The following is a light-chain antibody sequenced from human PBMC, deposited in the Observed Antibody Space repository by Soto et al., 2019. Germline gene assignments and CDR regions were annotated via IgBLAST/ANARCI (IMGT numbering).Light chain of an antibody. Sequence: QSVLTQPPSVSGAPGQRVTISCTGSSSNIGAGHDVHWYQQLPGTAPKLLIYGNGNRPSGVPDRFSGSKSGTSASLAITGLLAEEEADYYCQSYDSSLSGSEVFGTGTKLTV. CDR2: GNG. V-gene: IGLV1-40*01. CDR3: QSYDSSLSGSEV. CDR1: SSNIGAGHD. J-gene: IGLJ1*01.